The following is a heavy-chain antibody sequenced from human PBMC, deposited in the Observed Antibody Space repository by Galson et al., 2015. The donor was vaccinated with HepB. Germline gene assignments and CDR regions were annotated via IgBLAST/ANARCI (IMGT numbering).Heavy chain of an antibody. CDR3: AKSWAFAGTSSWYGNLGY. J-gene: IGHJ4*02. Sequence: SLRLSCAASGFTFSSYAMSWVRQAPGKGLEWVSAISASGGSTFYADSVKGRFTISRDNSRNALYLQMNSLRAEDTAVYYCAKSWAFAGTSSWYGNLGYWGQGTLVTVSS. V-gene: IGHV3-23*01. CDR1: GFTFSSYA. D-gene: IGHD6-13*01. CDR2: ISASGGST.